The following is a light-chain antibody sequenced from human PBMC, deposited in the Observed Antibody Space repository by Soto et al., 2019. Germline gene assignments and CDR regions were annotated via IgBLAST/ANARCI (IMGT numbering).Light chain of an antibody. J-gene: IGLJ3*02. Sequence: QSVLTQPPSASGSPGQSVTISCTGTSSDVGGYNHVSWYQHHPGKVPKVIIYEVSQRPSGVPDRFSGSKSGNTASLTVSGLQAEDEADYYCSSYADTNTFSWVCGGGTKLTVL. CDR1: SSDVGGYNH. CDR3: SSYADTNTFSWV. CDR2: EVS. V-gene: IGLV2-8*01.